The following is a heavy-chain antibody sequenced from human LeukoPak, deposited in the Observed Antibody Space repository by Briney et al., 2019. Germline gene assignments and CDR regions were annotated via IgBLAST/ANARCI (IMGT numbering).Heavy chain of an antibody. CDR2: INSDSGGT. CDR1: GYTFTGDF. V-gene: IGHV1-2*02. CDR3: ARGNIATRRGENWFDP. J-gene: IGHJ5*02. Sequence: GASVKVSCKASGYTFTGDFIHWVRQAPGQGLEWMGWINSDSGGTNYARKFQVRVTMTRDTSISTAYMELSSLRSDDTAVFYCARGNIATRRGENWFDPWGQGTLVTVSS. D-gene: IGHD6-6*01.